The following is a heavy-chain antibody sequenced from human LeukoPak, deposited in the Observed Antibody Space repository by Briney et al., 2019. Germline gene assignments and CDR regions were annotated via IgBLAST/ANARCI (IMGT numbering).Heavy chain of an antibody. CDR3: ARQVRYYYDSSGYRNLYNWFDP. Sequence: SGTLSLTCAVSGGSTSSSNWWSWVRQPPGKGLEWIGEIYHSGKTNYNPSLKSRVTISVDTSKNQFSLKLSSVTAADTAVYYCARQVRYYYDSSGYRNLYNWFDPWGQGTLVTVSS. J-gene: IGHJ5*02. D-gene: IGHD3-22*01. CDR2: IYHSGKT. V-gene: IGHV4-4*02. CDR1: GGSTSSSNW.